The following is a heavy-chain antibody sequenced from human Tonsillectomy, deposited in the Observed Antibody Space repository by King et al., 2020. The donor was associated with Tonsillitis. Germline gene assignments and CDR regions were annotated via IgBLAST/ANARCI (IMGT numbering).Heavy chain of an antibody. CDR2: IKQDGSEK. V-gene: IGHV3-7*01. Sequence: VQLVESGGGLVQPGGSLRLSCAASGFTFSNYWMSWVRQAPGKGLEWVANIKQDGSEKYYVDSVKGRFTISRDNAKNSLFLQINSLRVEDTAVYYCARASSYYYDTSGYHPDFDYWGQGTLVTVSS. CDR1: GFTFSNYW. J-gene: IGHJ4*02. CDR3: ARASSYYYDTSGYHPDFDY. D-gene: IGHD3-22*01.